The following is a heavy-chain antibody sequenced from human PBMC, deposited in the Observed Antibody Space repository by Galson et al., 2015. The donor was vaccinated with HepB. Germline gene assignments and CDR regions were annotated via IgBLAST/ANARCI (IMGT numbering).Heavy chain of an antibody. D-gene: IGHD2-15*01. CDR1: GYTFTGYY. V-gene: IGHV1-2*04. J-gene: IGHJ6*02. CDR2: INPNSGGT. Sequence: SVKVSCKASGYTFTGYYMHWVRQAPGQGLEWMGWINPNSGGTNYAQKFQGWVTMTRDTSISTAYMELSRLRSDDTAVYYCARAPAYCSGGSRYSMRWGYYYYGMDVWGQGTTVTVSS. CDR3: ARAPAYCSGGSRYSMRWGYYYYGMDV.